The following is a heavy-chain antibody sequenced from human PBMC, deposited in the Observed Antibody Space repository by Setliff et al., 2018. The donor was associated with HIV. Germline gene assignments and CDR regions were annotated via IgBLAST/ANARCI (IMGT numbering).Heavy chain of an antibody. Sequence: SETLSLTCAVFGGSFSGYYWSWIRQPPGKGLEWIREINHSGSTDYNPSLKSRVTISVDTSKNQFSLNLSSVTAADTAVYYCARYDYGDFDYWGQGTPVTVSS. CDR2: INHSGST. V-gene: IGHV4-34*01. CDR1: GGSFSGYY. D-gene: IGHD4-17*01. CDR3: ARYDYGDFDY. J-gene: IGHJ4*02.